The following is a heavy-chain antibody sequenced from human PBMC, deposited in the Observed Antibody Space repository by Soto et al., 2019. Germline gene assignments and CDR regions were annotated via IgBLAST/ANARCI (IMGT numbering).Heavy chain of an antibody. CDR3: AAARAYGGTPMAFLY. D-gene: IGHD1-26*01. J-gene: IGHJ4*02. Sequence: QVQLVQSGDEVKRPGSSVRVSCKASEDTFSSYAISWVRQAPGQGLDWMGGIIPFFNTPNYAKKFQGRVTITADESTSTAYMELSSLRSEDTAIYYCAAARAYGGTPMAFLYWGQGTLGTVSS. CDR1: EDTFSSYA. V-gene: IGHV1-69*01. CDR2: IIPFFNTP.